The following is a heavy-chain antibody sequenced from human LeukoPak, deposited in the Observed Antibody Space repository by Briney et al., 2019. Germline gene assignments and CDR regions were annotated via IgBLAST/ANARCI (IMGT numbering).Heavy chain of an antibody. J-gene: IGHJ3*02. CDR2: IYSGGST. CDR3: ARDGEYYYDSSTDIGAFDI. Sequence: PGGSLRLSCAASGFTVSSNYMSWVRQAPGKGLEWVSVIYSGGSTYYADSVKGRFTISRDNSKNTLYLQMNSLRAEDTAVYYCARDGEYYYDSSTDIGAFDIWGQGQWSPSLQ. V-gene: IGHV3-53*01. CDR1: GFTVSSNY. D-gene: IGHD3-22*01.